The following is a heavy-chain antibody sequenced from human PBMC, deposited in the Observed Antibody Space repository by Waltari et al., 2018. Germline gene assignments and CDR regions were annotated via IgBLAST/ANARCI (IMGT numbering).Heavy chain of an antibody. J-gene: IGHJ4*02. D-gene: IGHD3-22*01. V-gene: IGHV4-39*02. CDR1: GGSISTSSYY. Sequence: QLQLQESGPGLVKPSETLSLTCTVSGGSISTSSYYWGWIRQPPGKGLEWIGTIYYSGSTYYNPSLKSRVTISVDTSKNQFSLKLSSVTAADTAVYSCAKDPRDTMIVVPNGGYWGQGTLVTVSS. CDR3: AKDPRDTMIVVPNGGY. CDR2: IYYSGST.